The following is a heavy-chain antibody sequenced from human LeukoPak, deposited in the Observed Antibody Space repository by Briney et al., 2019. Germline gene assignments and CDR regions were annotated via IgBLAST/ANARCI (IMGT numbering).Heavy chain of an antibody. D-gene: IGHD5-18*01. CDR3: ARHLGIQLWSHSLDY. V-gene: IGHV3-23*01. Sequence: GGSLRLSCAASGFTFRRYGMSWVRQAPGKGLEWVSAISGSGGGSTYYADSVKGRFTISRDNSKNTLSLQMNSLRAEDTALYYCARHLGIQLWSHSLDYWGQGTLVTVSS. J-gene: IGHJ4*02. CDR2: ISGSGGGST. CDR1: GFTFRRYG.